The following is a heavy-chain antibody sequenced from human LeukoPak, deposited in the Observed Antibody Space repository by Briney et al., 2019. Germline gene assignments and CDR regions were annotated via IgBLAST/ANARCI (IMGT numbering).Heavy chain of an antibody. V-gene: IGHV1-2*02. CDR1: GYTFTGYY. CDR2: INPNSGGT. CDR3: ARVRHLQIVNSYGYGFGY. D-gene: IGHD5-18*01. J-gene: IGHJ4*02. Sequence: RASVKVSCKASGYTFTGYYMHWVRQAPGQGLEWMGWINPNSGGTNYAQKFQGRVTMTRDTSISTAYMELSSLRSEDTAVYYCARVRHLQIVNSYGYGFGYWGQGTLVTVSS.